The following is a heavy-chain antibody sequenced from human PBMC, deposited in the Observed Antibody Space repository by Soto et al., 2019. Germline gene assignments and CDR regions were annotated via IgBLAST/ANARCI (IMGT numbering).Heavy chain of an antibody. Sequence: GGSLRLSCAASGFTFSSYWMSWVRQAPGKGLEWVANIKQDGREKYYVDSVKGRFTISRDNAKNSLYLQMNSLRAEDTAVYYCTVGISFFDDWGQGTLVTVSS. CDR3: TVGISFFDD. V-gene: IGHV3-7*03. CDR2: IKQDGREK. J-gene: IGHJ4*02. D-gene: IGHD7-27*01. CDR1: GFTFSSYW.